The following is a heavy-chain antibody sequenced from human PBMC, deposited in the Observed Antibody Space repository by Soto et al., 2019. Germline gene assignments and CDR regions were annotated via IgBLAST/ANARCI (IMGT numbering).Heavy chain of an antibody. D-gene: IGHD6-13*01. CDR1: ADSISSYY. J-gene: IGHJ4*02. V-gene: IGHV4-59*01. CDR3: ASRIAAAEPYFDY. Sequence: SETLSLTCSFSADSISSYYWSWIRQPPGKGLEWIGYIYYSGSTNYNPSLKSRVTISVDTSKTQFSLELSSVTAADMAVYYCASRIAAAEPYFDYWGQGTLVTVSS. CDR2: IYYSGST.